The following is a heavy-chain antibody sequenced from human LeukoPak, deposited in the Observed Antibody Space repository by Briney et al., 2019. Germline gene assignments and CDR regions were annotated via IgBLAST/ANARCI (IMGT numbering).Heavy chain of an antibody. V-gene: IGHV1-69*13. CDR1: GGTFSSYA. Sequence: SVTVSCKASGGTFSSYAISWVRQAPGQGLEWMGGIIPIFGTANYAQKFQGRVTITADESTSTAYMELSSLRSEDTAVYYCARDFGENNYDILTGYHNWFDPWGQGTLVTVSS. CDR2: IIPIFGTA. D-gene: IGHD3-9*01. CDR3: ARDFGENNYDILTGYHNWFDP. J-gene: IGHJ5*02.